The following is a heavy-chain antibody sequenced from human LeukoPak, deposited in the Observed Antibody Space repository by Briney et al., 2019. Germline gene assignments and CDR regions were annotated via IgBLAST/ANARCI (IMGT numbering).Heavy chain of an antibody. D-gene: IGHD6-19*01. CDR2: IYHSGST. Sequence: MASPTLSPTWPIAGYSISSGYYWGWILQPSGKWLEWIGSIYHSGSTYYNPSLKSRVTISLDTSENQFSLKLSSVTAADTAVYYCARDLYSSGWGYFDYWGQGTLVTVSS. CDR1: GYSISSGYY. V-gene: IGHV4-38-2*02. J-gene: IGHJ4*02. CDR3: ARDLYSSGWGYFDY.